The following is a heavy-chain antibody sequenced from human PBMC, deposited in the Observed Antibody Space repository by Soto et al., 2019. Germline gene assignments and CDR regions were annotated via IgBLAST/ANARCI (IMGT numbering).Heavy chain of an antibody. D-gene: IGHD1-20*01. J-gene: IGHJ4*02. CDR1: GASISGSYYY. CDR3: ATSQKGYNWNYFDH. V-gene: IGHV4-39*01. CDR2: VFYTGFT. Sequence: VTLSLTCAVSGASISGSYYYWAWLRQSPGKGPEWIGSVFYTGFTSYNPSLESRVSVSVDTSKSQFSLKLSAVTAADTAVYYCATSQKGYNWNYFDHWGQGALVTVSS.